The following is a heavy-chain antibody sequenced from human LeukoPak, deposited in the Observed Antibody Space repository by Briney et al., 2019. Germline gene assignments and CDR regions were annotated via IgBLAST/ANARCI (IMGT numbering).Heavy chain of an antibody. CDR1: GFTFDDYA. D-gene: IGHD3-3*01. J-gene: IGHJ4*02. V-gene: IGHV3-9*01. Sequence: GRSLRLSCAASGFTFDDYAMHWVRHAPGKGLEWVSDISWNSGSIGYADSVKGRFTISRDNAKNSLYLQMNSLRAEDTALYYCAKGKLTRGYYFDYWGQGTLVTVSS. CDR2: ISWNSGSI. CDR3: AKGKLTRGYYFDY.